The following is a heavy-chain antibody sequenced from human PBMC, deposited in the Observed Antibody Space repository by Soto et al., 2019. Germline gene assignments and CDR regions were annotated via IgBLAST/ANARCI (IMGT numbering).Heavy chain of an antibody. V-gene: IGHV3-33*01. CDR3: ASEYCSGGSCYYYGMDV. CDR2: IWYDGSNK. CDR1: GFTFSSYG. J-gene: IGHJ6*02. Sequence: ESGGGVVQPGRSLRLSCAASGFTFSSYGMHWVRQAPGKGLEWVAVIWYDGSNKYYADSVKGRFTISRDNSKNTLYLQMNSLRAEDTAVYYCASEYCSGGSCYYYGMDVWGQGTTVTVSS. D-gene: IGHD2-15*01.